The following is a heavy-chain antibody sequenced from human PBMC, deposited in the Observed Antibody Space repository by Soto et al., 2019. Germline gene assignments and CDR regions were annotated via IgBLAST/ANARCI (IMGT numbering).Heavy chain of an antibody. CDR3: ARDLVGYDSSGYYSV. J-gene: IGHJ4*02. Sequence: ASVKVSCKASGGTFSSYAISWVRQAPGQGLEWMGGIIPIFGTANYAQKFQGRVTITADESTSTAYMELSSLRSEDTAVYYCARDLVGYDSSGYYSVWGQGTLVTVSS. CDR2: IIPIFGTA. D-gene: IGHD3-22*01. V-gene: IGHV1-69*13. CDR1: GGTFSSYA.